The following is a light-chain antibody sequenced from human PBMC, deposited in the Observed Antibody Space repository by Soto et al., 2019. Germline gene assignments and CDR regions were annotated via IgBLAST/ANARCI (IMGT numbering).Light chain of an antibody. CDR2: DAS. Sequence: DIQMTQSPSSLSSSAGYRVTSTCRASQSIRSYLNWYQQKPGKAPKLLIYDASNLQSGVPSRFSGSGSGTDFTLTISSLQPEDFATYYCQQSYSTPLTFGGGTKVDIK. V-gene: IGKV1-39*01. CDR3: QQSYSTPLT. J-gene: IGKJ4*01. CDR1: QSIRSY.